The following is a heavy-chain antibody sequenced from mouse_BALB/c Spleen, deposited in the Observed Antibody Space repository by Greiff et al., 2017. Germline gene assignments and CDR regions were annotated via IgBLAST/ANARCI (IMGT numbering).Heavy chain of an antibody. CDR1: GFTFSSFG. D-gene: IGHD2-1*01. Sequence: DVMLVESGGGLVQPGGSRKLSCAASGFTFSSFGMHWVRQAPEKGLEWVAYISSGSSTIYYADTVKGRFTISRDNPKNTLFLQMTSLRSEDTAMYYCARDGNYDLDYWGQGTTLTVSS. V-gene: IGHV5-17*02. CDR3: ARDGNYDLDY. CDR2: ISSGSSTI. J-gene: IGHJ2*01.